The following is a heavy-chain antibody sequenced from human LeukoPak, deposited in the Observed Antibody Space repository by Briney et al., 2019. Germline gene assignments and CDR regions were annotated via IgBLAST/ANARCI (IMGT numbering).Heavy chain of an antibody. J-gene: IGHJ4*02. CDR2: INHSGSI. CDR3: ARGLEGSIWGSYRYRYYFDY. V-gene: IGHV4-34*01. Sequence: SETLSLTCAVYGGSFSGYYWSWIRQPPGKGLEWIGEINHSGSINYNPSLKSRVTISVDTSKNQFSLKLSSVTAADTAVYYCARGLEGSIWGSYRYRYYFDYWGQGTLVTVSS. CDR1: GGSFSGYY. D-gene: IGHD3-16*02.